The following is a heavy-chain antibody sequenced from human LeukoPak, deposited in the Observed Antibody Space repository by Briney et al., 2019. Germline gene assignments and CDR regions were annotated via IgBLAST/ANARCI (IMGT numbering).Heavy chain of an antibody. V-gene: IGHV3-20*04. CDR2: INWDGGST. J-gene: IGHJ4*02. CDR3: AGGDRNGWYFDF. CDR1: GFMFHDHG. Sequence: PGGSLTLSCGGSGFMFHDHGMSWVRQVAGKGLEWVSGINWDGGSTGYADSVKGRFTISRDNAKKSLYLQMNSLRAEDTALYYCAGGDRNGWYFDFWGQGTLVTVSS. D-gene: IGHD6-19*01.